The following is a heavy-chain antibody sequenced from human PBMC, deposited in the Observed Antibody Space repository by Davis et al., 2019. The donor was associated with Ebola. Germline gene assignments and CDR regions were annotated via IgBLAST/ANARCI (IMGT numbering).Heavy chain of an antibody. Sequence: PGGSLRLSCAASGFTFSSYWMSWVRQAPGKGLEWVANIKHDGSEKYYVDSVKGRFTISRDNAKNSLYLQMNSLRAEDTAVYYCASVTPYDFWSGYDPRGHDAFDIWGQGTMVTVSS. CDR1: GFTFSSYW. V-gene: IGHV3-7*01. CDR3: ASVTPYDFWSGYDPRGHDAFDI. D-gene: IGHD3-3*01. CDR2: IKHDGSEK. J-gene: IGHJ3*02.